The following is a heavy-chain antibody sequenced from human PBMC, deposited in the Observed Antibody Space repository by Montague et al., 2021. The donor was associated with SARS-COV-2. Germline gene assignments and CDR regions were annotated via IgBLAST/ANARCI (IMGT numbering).Heavy chain of an antibody. J-gene: IGHJ6*02. Sequence: CAISGDSVSSNSAAWNWIRQSPSRGFEWLVRTYYRSKWYNDYAVSVKSRITINPDTSKNQFSLQLNSVTPEDTAVYYCARGLWFGELLSLYYYYGMDVWGQGTTVTVSS. D-gene: IGHD3-10*01. V-gene: IGHV6-1*01. CDR2: TYYRSKWYN. CDR3: ARGLWFGELLSLYYYYGMDV. CDR1: GDSVSSNSAA.